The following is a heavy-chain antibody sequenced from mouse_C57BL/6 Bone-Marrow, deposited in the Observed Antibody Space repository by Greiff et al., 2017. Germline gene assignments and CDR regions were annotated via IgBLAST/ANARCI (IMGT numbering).Heavy chain of an antibody. CDR2: ISDGGSYT. D-gene: IGHD4-1*01. V-gene: IGHV5-4*01. Sequence: EVQGVESGGGLVKPGGSLKLSCAASGFTFSSYAMSWVRQTPEKRLEWVATISDGGSYTYYPDNVKGRFTISRDNAKNNLYLQMSHLKSEDTAMYYCARDPLLGPFYWYFDVWGTGTTVTVSS. CDR1: GFTFSSYA. J-gene: IGHJ1*03. CDR3: ARDPLLGPFYWYFDV.